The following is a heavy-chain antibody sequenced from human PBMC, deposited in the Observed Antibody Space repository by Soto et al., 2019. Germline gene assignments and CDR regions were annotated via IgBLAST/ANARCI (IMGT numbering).Heavy chain of an antibody. J-gene: IGHJ4*02. CDR1: GGTFSRHA. V-gene: IGHV1-69*01. D-gene: IGHD3-22*01. Sequence: QVQLVQSGAEVRKPGSSVKVSCKASGGTFSRHAISWVRQAPGQGLEWMGGIIPMFGTANHAQKFQGRVTIIADESTSTADMELSSLRSEDTAIYYCARGWGYDSSDYYYAYWGQGTVVIVSS. CDR3: ARGWGYDSSDYYYAY. CDR2: IIPMFGTA.